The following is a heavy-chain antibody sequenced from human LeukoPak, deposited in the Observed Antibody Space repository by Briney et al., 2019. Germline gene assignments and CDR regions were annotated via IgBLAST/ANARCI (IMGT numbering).Heavy chain of an antibody. CDR2: IYYSRST. D-gene: IGHD5-18*01. CDR1: GGYISSYY. Sequence: PSETLSLTCTVSGGYISSYYWSWIRQPPGTGLAWIGYIYYSRSTNYNPSLKSRVTISVDTSKNQFSLKLSSVTAADTSMYYSARDDPGGYSYGFDYWGQGTLVTVSS. V-gene: IGHV4-59*01. CDR3: ARDDPGGYSYGFDY. J-gene: IGHJ4*02.